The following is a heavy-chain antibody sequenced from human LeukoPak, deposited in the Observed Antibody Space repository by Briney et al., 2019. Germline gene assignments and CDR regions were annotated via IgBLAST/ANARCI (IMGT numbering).Heavy chain of an antibody. CDR1: GFTFSSYG. J-gene: IGHJ4*02. CDR2: ISYDGSNK. V-gene: IGHV3-30*18. D-gene: IGHD2/OR15-2a*01. Sequence: GRSLRLSCAASGFTFSSYGMHWVRQAPGKGLEWVAVISYDGSNKYYADSVKGRFTISRDNSKNTLYLQMNSLRAEDTAAYYCAKELSGFWYFDYWGQGTLVTVSS. CDR3: AKELSGFWYFDY.